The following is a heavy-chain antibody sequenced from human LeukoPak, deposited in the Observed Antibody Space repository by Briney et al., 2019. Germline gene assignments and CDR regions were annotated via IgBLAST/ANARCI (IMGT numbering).Heavy chain of an antibody. CDR2: ISSSSDTI. CDR1: GFTFSSYS. CDR3: AKVARIIGTWGIDY. J-gene: IGHJ4*02. D-gene: IGHD1-7*01. Sequence: GGSLRLSCAASGFTFSSYSMNWVRQAPGKGLEWVSYISSSSDTIYYADSVKGRFTISRDNSKNTLYLQMNSLRAEDTAVYYCAKVARIIGTWGIDYWGQGTLVTVSS. V-gene: IGHV3-48*01.